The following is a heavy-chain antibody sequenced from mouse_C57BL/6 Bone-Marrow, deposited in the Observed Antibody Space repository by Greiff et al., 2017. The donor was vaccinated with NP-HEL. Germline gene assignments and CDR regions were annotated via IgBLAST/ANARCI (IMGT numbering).Heavy chain of an antibody. CDR2: ISYSGST. CDR1: GYSITSDY. J-gene: IGHJ4*01. Sequence: VQLKESGPGLAKPSQTLSLTCSVTGYSITSDYWNWIRKFPGNKLEYMGYISYSGSTYYNPSLKSRISITRDTSKNQYYLQLNSVTTEDTATYYCARYIDYYGSSYVYAMDYWGQGTSVTVSS. CDR3: ARYIDYYGSSYVYAMDY. D-gene: IGHD1-1*01. V-gene: IGHV3-8*01.